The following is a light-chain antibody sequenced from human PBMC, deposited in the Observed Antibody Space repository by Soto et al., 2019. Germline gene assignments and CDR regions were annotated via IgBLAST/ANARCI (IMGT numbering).Light chain of an antibody. CDR2: EVS. CDR3: CSYGGSRAV. V-gene: IGLV2-23*02. J-gene: IGLJ7*01. CDR1: SSDVGSHNL. Sequence: QSALTQPASVSGSPGQSITISCTGTSSDVGSHNLVSWYQQHPGQAPKLMIYEVSKRPLGVSARFSASKSGNTASLTISGLQAEDEADYYCCSYGGSRAVFVGGTQLTVL.